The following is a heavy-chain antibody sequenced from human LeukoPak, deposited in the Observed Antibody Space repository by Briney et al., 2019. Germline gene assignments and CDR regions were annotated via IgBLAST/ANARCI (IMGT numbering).Heavy chain of an antibody. J-gene: IGHJ4*02. CDR2: IKQDGSEK. CDR3: ASSGLIWFGELLAPDY. Sequence: GGSLRLSCAASGFTFSSYWMSWVRQAPGKGLEWVANIKQDGSEKYYVYSVKGRFTISTDNAKNSLYLQMNRLRAEDTAVYYCASSGLIWFGELLAPDYWGQGTLVTVSS. V-gene: IGHV3-7*01. D-gene: IGHD3-10*01. CDR1: GFTFSSYW.